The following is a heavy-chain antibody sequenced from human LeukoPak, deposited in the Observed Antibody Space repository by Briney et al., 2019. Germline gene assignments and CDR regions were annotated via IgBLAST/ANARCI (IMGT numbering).Heavy chain of an antibody. V-gene: IGHV4-39*01. J-gene: IGHJ4*02. D-gene: IGHD5-18*01. Sequence: KPSETLSPTCTLSGRSVSSSRSYWVWIRQSPVKGLEWFGSFYFSGSTYYNPSLKSRVSISLDTYKNEFSLKLTSVTAADTAVYYYATPSGCSYGCFDYWGQGILVTVSS. CDR1: GRSVSSSRSY. CDR2: FYFSGST. CDR3: ATPSGCSYGCFDY.